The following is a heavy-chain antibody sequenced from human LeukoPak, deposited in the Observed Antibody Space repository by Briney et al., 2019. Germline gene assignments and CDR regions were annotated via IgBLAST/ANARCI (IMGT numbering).Heavy chain of an antibody. CDR2: ISSGGTTI. J-gene: IGHJ6*03. CDR3: AREGWVLVTTDYYYYMDV. Sequence: PGGSLRLSCAASGFTFSSYSMNWVRQAPGKGLEWVAYISSGGTTIHYADSVKGRFTISRDNAKNSLELQMNSLRAEDTAVYYCAREGWVLVTTDYYYYMDVWGKGTTVTVSS. D-gene: IGHD1-1*01. V-gene: IGHV3-48*01. CDR1: GFTFSSYS.